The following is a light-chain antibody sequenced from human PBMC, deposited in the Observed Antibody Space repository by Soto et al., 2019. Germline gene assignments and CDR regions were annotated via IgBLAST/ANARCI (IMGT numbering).Light chain of an antibody. Sequence: EIVLTQSPGTLSLSPGERATLSCRASQSVSDSSLAWYHQKPGQAPRLLIYGASRRATGIPDTFSGSGSGTDFTLTISRLEPEDFAVYYCQQYGSSPWTFGQGTKVDIK. CDR3: QQYGSSPWT. CDR2: GAS. V-gene: IGKV3-20*01. J-gene: IGKJ1*01. CDR1: QSVSDSS.